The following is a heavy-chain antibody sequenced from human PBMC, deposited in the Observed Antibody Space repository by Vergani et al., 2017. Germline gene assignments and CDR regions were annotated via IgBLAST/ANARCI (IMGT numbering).Heavy chain of an antibody. CDR2: LNKNNYYI. Sequence: EVQLVESGGGLVNPGGCLTLSCVASGFSLSTYTFNWVRQAPGGGLEWVSSLNKNNYYIYYADSVKGRFTISRDNSKNMLFRQMNNLRTEDTAIYYCAKQYFVSGNYLFDYWGQGTLVTVSS. V-gene: IGHV3-21*04. D-gene: IGHD3-10*01. J-gene: IGHJ4*02. CDR1: GFSLSTYT. CDR3: AKQYFVSGNYLFDY.